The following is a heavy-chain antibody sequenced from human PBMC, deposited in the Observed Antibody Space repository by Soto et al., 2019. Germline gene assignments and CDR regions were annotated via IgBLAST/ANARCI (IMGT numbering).Heavy chain of an antibody. CDR2: MNPNSGNT. CDR3: ARGPQDILDH. J-gene: IGHJ4*02. Sequence: QVQLVQSGAEVKKPGASVKVSCKSSGYTCTSYDINWVRQATGQELEWMGWMNPNSGNTGFAQKFQGRVIVPRNTSLSTASMELISPISVDTAVYYCARGPQDILDHWGQGTLVTVSS. V-gene: IGHV1-8*01. D-gene: IGHD2-15*01. CDR1: GYTCTSYD.